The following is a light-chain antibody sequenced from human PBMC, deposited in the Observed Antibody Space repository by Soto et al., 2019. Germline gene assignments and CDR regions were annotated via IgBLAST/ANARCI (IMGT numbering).Light chain of an antibody. CDR1: QSVSSN. Sequence: EIVMTQSPGTLSVSPGERATLSCRASQSVSSNLAWYPQKPGQAPRLLIYGASTRATGIPARFSGSGSGTEFTLTISSLQSEDFAVYCCQQYNNWPYTFGPGTKVDIK. V-gene: IGKV3-15*01. CDR3: QQYNNWPYT. CDR2: GAS. J-gene: IGKJ3*01.